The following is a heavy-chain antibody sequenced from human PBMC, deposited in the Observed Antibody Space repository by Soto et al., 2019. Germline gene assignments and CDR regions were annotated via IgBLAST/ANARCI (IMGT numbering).Heavy chain of an antibody. CDR2: IYHSGST. V-gene: IGHV4-30-2*01. J-gene: IGHJ3*02. D-gene: IGHD3-22*01. Sequence: PSETLSLTCAVSGGSISSGGYSWSWIRQPPGKGLEWIGYIYHSGSTYYNPSLKSRVTISVDRSKNQFSLKLSSVTAADTAVYYCASYGDSSGYYGAVRAFDIRGQGTMVTVS. CDR1: GGSISSGGYS. CDR3: ASYGDSSGYYGAVRAFDI.